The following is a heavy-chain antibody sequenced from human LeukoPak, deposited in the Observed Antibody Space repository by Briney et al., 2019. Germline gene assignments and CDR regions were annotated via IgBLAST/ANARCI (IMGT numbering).Heavy chain of an antibody. J-gene: IGHJ3*02. CDR1: GFAFSSYA. CDR2: INGGGGTT. Sequence: GGSLRLSCAASGFAFSSYAMGWVRQAPGKGLEWVSAINGGGGTTYYADSVKGRFTIFRDNFKNTLYLQMNSLRAEDTAVYYCAKDLDSSGLNAFDNWGQGTMVTVSS. V-gene: IGHV3-23*01. CDR3: AKDLDSSGLNAFDN. D-gene: IGHD3-22*01.